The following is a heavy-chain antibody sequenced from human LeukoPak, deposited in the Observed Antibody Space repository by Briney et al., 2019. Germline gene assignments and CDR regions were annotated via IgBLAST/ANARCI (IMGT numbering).Heavy chain of an antibody. V-gene: IGHV4-34*01. J-gene: IGHJ5*02. D-gene: IGHD2-8*01. CDR1: GGSFSGYY. Sequence: SETLSLTCAVYGGSFSGYYWSRIRQPPGKGLEWIGEISHSGSTNYNPSLKSRVTISVDTSKNQFSLKLSSVTAADTAVYYCARGVLGYCTNGVCWNWFDPWGQGTLVTVSS. CDR2: ISHSGST. CDR3: ARGVLGYCTNGVCWNWFDP.